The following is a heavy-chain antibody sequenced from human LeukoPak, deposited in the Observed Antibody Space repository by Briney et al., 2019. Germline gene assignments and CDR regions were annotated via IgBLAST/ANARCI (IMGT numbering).Heavy chain of an antibody. Sequence: GGSLRLSCAASGFTFSSYWMSWVRQAPGKGLEWVANIKQDGSEKYYVDSVKGRFTISRDNAKNSLYLQMKSLRAEDTAVYYCARDKVGGVVAASPFDPWGQGTLVTVSS. CDR1: GFTFSSYW. V-gene: IGHV3-7*01. CDR3: ARDKVGGVVAASPFDP. J-gene: IGHJ5*02. CDR2: IKQDGSEK. D-gene: IGHD2-15*01.